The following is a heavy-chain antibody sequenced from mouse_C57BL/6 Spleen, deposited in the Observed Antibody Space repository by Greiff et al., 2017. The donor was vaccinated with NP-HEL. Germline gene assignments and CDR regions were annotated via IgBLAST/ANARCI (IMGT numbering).Heavy chain of an antibody. CDR2: INPYNGDT. J-gene: IGHJ2*01. V-gene: IGHV1-20*01. D-gene: IGHD1-1*01. Sequence: EVKLQESGPELVKPGDSVKISCKASGYSFTGYFMNWVMQSHGKSLEWIGRINPYNGDTFYNQKFKGKATLTVDKSSSTAHMELRSLTSEDAAVYYCARWYNGRDYFDYWGQGTTLTVSS. CDR1: GYSFTGYF. CDR3: ARWYNGRDYFDY.